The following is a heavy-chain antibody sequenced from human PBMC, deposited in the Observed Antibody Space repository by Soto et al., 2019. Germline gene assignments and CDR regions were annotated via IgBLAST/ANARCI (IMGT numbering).Heavy chain of an antibody. CDR2: INWDGGMT. Sequence: PGGSLRLSCAASGFTFEDYTMHWVRRPPGKGLEWVSLINWDGGMTFYADSVTGRFTISRDNSKSSLYLQMVRLRTEDTALYYCVKDFKSFWDSSGPGGAVDSWGQGTLVTVSS. CDR1: GFTFEDYT. J-gene: IGHJ4*02. V-gene: IGHV3-43*01. CDR3: VKDFKSFWDSSGPGGAVDS. D-gene: IGHD3-22*01.